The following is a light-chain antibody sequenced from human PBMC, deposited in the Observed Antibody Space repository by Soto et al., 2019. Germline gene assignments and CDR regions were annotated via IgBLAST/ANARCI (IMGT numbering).Light chain of an antibody. J-gene: IGLJ1*01. CDR3: SSYTSSSTYV. CDR1: SSDVGGYNY. CDR2: EVS. Sequence: QPVLTQPASVSGSPGQSITISCTGTSSDVGGYNYVSWYQQHPGKAPKLMIYEVSNRPSGVSNRFSGSKSGNTASLTISGLQAEDEADYYCSSYTSSSTYVFGTGTQLTV. V-gene: IGLV2-14*01.